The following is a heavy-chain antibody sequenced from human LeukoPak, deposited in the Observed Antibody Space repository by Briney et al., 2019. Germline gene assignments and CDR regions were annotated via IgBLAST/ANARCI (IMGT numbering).Heavy chain of an antibody. CDR3: ARDYYDSSGLSEYDAFDI. D-gene: IGHD3-22*01. J-gene: IGHJ3*02. Sequence: ASVKVSCKASGFTFTNSAVQWVRQARGQRLEWIGWIVVGSGHRYHAREFQEGVTISRDMSTRTAYMELSSLRSEDTAVYYCARDYYDSSGLSEYDAFDIWGQGTMVTVSS. CDR2: IVVGSGHR. V-gene: IGHV1-58*01. CDR1: GFTFTNSA.